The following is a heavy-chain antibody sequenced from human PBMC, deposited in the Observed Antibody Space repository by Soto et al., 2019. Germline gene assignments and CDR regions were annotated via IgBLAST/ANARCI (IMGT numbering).Heavy chain of an antibody. CDR2: IGSSSSYT. D-gene: IGHD3-9*01. J-gene: IGHJ4*02. CDR1: GFPFSDYY. V-gene: IGHV3-11*05. Sequence: QVQLVESGGDLVKPGGSLRLSCAASGFPFSDYYMSWIRQAPGKGLEWVSSIGSSSSYTNYADSVKGRFTISRDNAKXXXXXXXXXXXXXXXXXXXCARRRPTGYYNYWGQGTLVTVS. CDR3: ARRRPTGYYNY.